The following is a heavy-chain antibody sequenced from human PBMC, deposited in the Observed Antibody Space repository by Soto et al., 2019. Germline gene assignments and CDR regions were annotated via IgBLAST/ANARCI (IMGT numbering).Heavy chain of an antibody. CDR1: GWSFSGYY. Sequence: XETLSLTCAVDGWSFSGYYWSWIRQPPGKGLDWIGEINHSGSTNYNPSLKSRVTISVDTSKNQFSLKLSSVTAADTAVYYCARALLYYDSSGYYYGGDYGMDVWGQGTTVTVSS. V-gene: IGHV4-34*01. CDR2: INHSGST. J-gene: IGHJ6*02. CDR3: ARALLYYDSSGYYYGGDYGMDV. D-gene: IGHD3-22*01.